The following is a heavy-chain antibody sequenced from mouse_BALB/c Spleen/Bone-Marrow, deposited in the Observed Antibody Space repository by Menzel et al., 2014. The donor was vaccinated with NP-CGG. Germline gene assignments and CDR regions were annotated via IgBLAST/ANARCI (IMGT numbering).Heavy chain of an antibody. CDR2: IFPGSGNI. Sequence: QVQLQQPGPELVKPGASVKISCEASGYSLTSYYIHWVKQRSGQGLEWIGRIFPGSGNIKYNEKFKGEAKLTADTSSSTAFMRLSSLTSEDSAVYFCARRGYWDYAMDYWGQGTSVTVSS. CDR3: ARRGYWDYAMDY. V-gene: IGHV1-66*01. J-gene: IGHJ4*01. CDR1: GYSLTSYY. D-gene: IGHD2-3*01.